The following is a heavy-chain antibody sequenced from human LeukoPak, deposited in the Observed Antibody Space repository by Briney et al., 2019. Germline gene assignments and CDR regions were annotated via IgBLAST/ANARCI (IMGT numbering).Heavy chain of an antibody. CDR1: SYSISSDYY. CDR2: IFHRGTT. Sequence: PSETLSLTCTVSSYSISSDYYWGWIRQPPGKGLEWIGSIFHRGTTYYNPSLKSRVTISVDTSKNQFSLKLSSVTAADTAVYYCARGTRSGERDYWGQGTLVTVSS. D-gene: IGHD6-19*01. J-gene: IGHJ4*02. V-gene: IGHV4-38-2*02. CDR3: ARGTRSGERDY.